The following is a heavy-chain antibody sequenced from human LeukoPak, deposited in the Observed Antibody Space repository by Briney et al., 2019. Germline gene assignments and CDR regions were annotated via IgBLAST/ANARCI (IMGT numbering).Heavy chain of an antibody. Sequence: PSETLSLTCAVYGGSFSGYYWSWIRQPPGRGLEWIGEINHSGSTNYNPSLKSRVTISVDTSKYQFSLRLNSVTAADTAVYYCARRPLGGMDVWRQGTTVTVSS. V-gene: IGHV4-34*01. CDR3: ARRPLGGMDV. CDR2: INHSGST. CDR1: GGSFSGYY. J-gene: IGHJ6*02. D-gene: IGHD7-27*01.